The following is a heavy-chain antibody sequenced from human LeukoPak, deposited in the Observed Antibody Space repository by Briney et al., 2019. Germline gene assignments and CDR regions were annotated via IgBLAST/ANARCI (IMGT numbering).Heavy chain of an antibody. CDR3: ARGPTSAAYYYGSGKNALDI. CDR2: IIPIFGTA. CDR1: GGTFSSYA. D-gene: IGHD3-10*01. Sequence: ASVKVSCKASGGTFSSYAISWVRQAPGQGLEWMGGIIPIFGTANYAQKFQGRVTITADESTSTAYTELSSLRSEDTAVYYCARGPTSAAYYYGSGKNALDIWGQGTMVTVSS. J-gene: IGHJ3*02. V-gene: IGHV1-69*13.